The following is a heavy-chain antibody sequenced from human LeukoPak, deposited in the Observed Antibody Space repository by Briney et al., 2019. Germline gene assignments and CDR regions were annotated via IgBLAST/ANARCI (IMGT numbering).Heavy chain of an antibody. D-gene: IGHD6-13*01. CDR1: GYSFTGYY. J-gene: IGHJ5*02. Sequence: GASVKVSCKASGYSFTGYYMHWVRQAPGQGLEWMGYINADSGDTDYAQKFQGRVTMTRDTSISTAYMELSRLRSDDTAVYYCARDRSSSGLNWFDPWGQGTLVTVSS. V-gene: IGHV1-2*02. CDR2: INADSGDT. CDR3: ARDRSSSGLNWFDP.